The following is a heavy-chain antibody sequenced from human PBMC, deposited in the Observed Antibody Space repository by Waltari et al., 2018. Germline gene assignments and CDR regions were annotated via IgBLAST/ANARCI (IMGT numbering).Heavy chain of an antibody. CDR3: AKEIRPNDY. CDR2: ISISGGKM. J-gene: IGHJ4*02. V-gene: IGHV3-23*01. CDR1: GLTFSTSA. Sequence: EVQLLESGGGLVQPGGSLRLSCVVSGLTFSTSAMSWVRQAPGKGLEWVSVISISGGKMYYGDSVRGRFTISRDNSKNALYLQMNSLRAEDTAVYYCAKEIRPNDYWGQGTLVTVSS.